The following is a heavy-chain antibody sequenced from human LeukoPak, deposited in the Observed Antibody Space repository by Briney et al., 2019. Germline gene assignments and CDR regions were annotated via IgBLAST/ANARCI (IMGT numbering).Heavy chain of an antibody. CDR1: GGSISSYY. Sequence: PSETLSLTCTVSGGSISSYYWSWIRQPPGKGLEWIGYIYYSGSTNYNPSLKSRVTISVDTSKNQFSLKLSSVTAADTAVYYCGRQELRYFDWLHPYYFDYWGQGTLVNGSS. J-gene: IGHJ4*02. CDR3: GRQELRYFDWLHPYYFDY. D-gene: IGHD3-9*01. V-gene: IGHV4-59*08. CDR2: IYYSGST.